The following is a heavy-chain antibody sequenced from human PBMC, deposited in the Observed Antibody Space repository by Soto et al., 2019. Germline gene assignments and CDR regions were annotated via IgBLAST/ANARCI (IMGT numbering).Heavy chain of an antibody. V-gene: IGHV1-69*06. Sequence: QVQLVQSGAEVKKPGSSVKVSCKASGGTFGNSALSWVRQAPGQGLEWMGGIIPSFATGNSAPEFQGRLTITAEKTTTTAYMELSSLRSEDTAVDDVAISYDGAGGYWSSGMDAWGQGTTVTVSS. CDR1: GGTFGNSA. CDR3: AISYDGAGGYWSSGMDA. CDR2: IIPSFATG. D-gene: IGHD3-10*01. J-gene: IGHJ6*02.